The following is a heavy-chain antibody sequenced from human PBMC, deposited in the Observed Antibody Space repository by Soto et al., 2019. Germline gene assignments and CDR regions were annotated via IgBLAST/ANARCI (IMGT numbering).Heavy chain of an antibody. J-gene: IGHJ4*02. CDR3: ARDAGGDSSGSPLHY. CDR2: IGTAGDP. Sequence: GGSLRLSCAASGFTFSSYDMHWVRQATGKGLEWVSAIGTAGDPYYPGSVKGRFTISRENAKNTLYLQMNSLRAEDTAVYYCARDAGGDSSGSPLHYWGQGTLVTVSS. D-gene: IGHD3-22*01. CDR1: GFTFSSYD. V-gene: IGHV3-13*05.